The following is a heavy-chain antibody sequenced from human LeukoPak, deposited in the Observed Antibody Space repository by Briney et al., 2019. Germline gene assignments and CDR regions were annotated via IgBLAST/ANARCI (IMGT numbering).Heavy chain of an antibody. V-gene: IGHV1-69*06. CDR1: GGTFNSYA. J-gene: IGHJ4*02. CDR3: ARDNDPRDPPHFDY. D-gene: IGHD3-16*01. CDR2: IIPVFGTT. Sequence: ASVKVSCKASGGTFNSYAISWVRQAPGQGLEWMGGIIPVFGTTNYARKFRGRVTLTADKSTRTAYMELSSLRSEDTAVYYCARDNDPRDPPHFDYWGQGTLVTVSS.